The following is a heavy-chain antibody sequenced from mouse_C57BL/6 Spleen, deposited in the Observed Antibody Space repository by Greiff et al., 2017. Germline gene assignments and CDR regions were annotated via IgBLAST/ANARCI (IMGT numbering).Heavy chain of an antibody. J-gene: IGHJ1*03. V-gene: IGHV3-6*01. CDR1: GYSITSGYY. CDR3: AREGGFDV. Sequence: DVHLVESGPGLVKPSQSLSLTCSVTGYSITSGYYWNWIRQFPGNKLEWMGYISYDGSNNYNPSLKNRISITRDTSKNQFFLKLNSVTTEDTATYYCAREGGFDVWGTGTTVTVSS. CDR2: ISYDGSN.